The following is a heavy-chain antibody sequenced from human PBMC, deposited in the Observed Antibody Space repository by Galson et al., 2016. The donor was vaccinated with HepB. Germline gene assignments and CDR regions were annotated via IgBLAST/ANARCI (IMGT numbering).Heavy chain of an antibody. J-gene: IGHJ5*02. D-gene: IGHD3-10*01. CDR2: ISGRSGRT. CDR1: GFIFSHHA. Sequence: SLRLSCATSGFIFSHHAMSWVRQAPGKGLEWVSGISGRSGRTYYANSVKGRFTISRDASKNTLYLQMTSLRVDDTAIYYCAKEGAWFGGDWSDPWGQGTLVTV. CDR3: AKEGAWFGGDWSDP. V-gene: IGHV3-23*01.